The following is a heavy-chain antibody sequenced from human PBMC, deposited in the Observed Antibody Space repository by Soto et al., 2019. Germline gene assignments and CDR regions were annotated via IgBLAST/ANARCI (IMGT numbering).Heavy chain of an antibody. CDR3: AKEDSGFSGYMDV. J-gene: IGHJ6*03. V-gene: IGHV3-9*01. CDR1: EFTFYNHG. D-gene: IGHD3-10*01. CDR2: ITWSSDSM. Sequence: EVQLVESGGGLVQPGRSLRLSCVASEFTFYNHGMHWVRQAPGRGLEWVSGITWSSDSMGYADSVKGRFTISRDNAKNSLYLQMNSLRPEDTALYYCAKEDSGFSGYMDVWGKGTTVTVSS.